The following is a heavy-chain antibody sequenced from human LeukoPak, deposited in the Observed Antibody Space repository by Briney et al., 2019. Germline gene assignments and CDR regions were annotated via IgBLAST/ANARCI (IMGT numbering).Heavy chain of an antibody. Sequence: PGGSLRLSCAASGFTFSSYSMNWVRQAPGKGLEWVSAISGSGGSTYYADSVKGRFTISRDNSKNTLYLQMNSLRAEDTVVYYCAKGEWSAWPARHFDYWGQGTLVTVSS. CDR3: AKGEWSAWPARHFDY. V-gene: IGHV3-23*01. CDR2: ISGSGGST. D-gene: IGHD3-3*01. CDR1: GFTFSSYS. J-gene: IGHJ4*02.